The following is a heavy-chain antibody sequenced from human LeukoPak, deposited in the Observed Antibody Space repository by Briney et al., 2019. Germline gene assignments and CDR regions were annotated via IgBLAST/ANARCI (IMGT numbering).Heavy chain of an antibody. CDR2: IKPDGSEE. Sequence: GGSLRLSCAASGFTFSSDWMRWVRQAPGKGLEWVASIKPDGSEEYYVDSVKGRFTISTDNAKNSLFLQMNSLSADDTAVYYCASEYYWGQGTLVTVSS. CDR1: GFTFSSDW. CDR3: ASEYY. J-gene: IGHJ4*02. V-gene: IGHV3-7*01.